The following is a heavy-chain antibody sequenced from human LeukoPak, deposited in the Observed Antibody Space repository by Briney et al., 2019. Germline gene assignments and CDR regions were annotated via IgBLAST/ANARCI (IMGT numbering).Heavy chain of an antibody. Sequence: GGSLRLSCAASGFTFSSYSMNWVRQAPGKGLEWVSYISSSSSTIYYADSVKGRFTISRDNAKNSLYLQMNSLRAEDTAVYYCARVKRTVVTAILFDIWSQGTMVTVSS. CDR2: ISSSSSTI. V-gene: IGHV3-48*04. CDR3: ARVKRTVVTAILFDI. CDR1: GFTFSSYS. D-gene: IGHD2-21*02. J-gene: IGHJ3*02.